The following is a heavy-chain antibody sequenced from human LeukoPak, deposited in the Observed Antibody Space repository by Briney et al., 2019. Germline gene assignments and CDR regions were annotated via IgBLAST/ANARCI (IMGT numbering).Heavy chain of an antibody. D-gene: IGHD3-22*01. CDR1: GDSITSHY. J-gene: IGHJ4*02. V-gene: IGHV4-59*07. CDR2: IYYTGII. Sequence: SDTLSLTCNVSGDSITSHYWNWIRQPPGKGLEWIGYIYYTGIIKYNPSLTSRVSMSVDTSKNQFFLKMKSVTAADTAVYHCARSVDYFDNTGPHMMFDYWGQGSLVTVS. CDR3: ARSVDYFDNTGPHMMFDY.